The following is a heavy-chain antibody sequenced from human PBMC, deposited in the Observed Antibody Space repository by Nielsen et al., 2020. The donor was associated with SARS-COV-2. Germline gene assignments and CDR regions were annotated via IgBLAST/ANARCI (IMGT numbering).Heavy chain of an antibody. CDR2: IDHSGTA. CDR1: GGSFSGYC. CDR3: ARAPDVDVLTGDSPDGFDV. J-gene: IGHJ3*01. Sequence: SETLSLTCAVYGGSFSGYCWSWSRQSPGKGLEWIGEIDHSGTAPFNPSLKGRVTVSVNPSKNQFSLKMTSMTAADTAVYYCARAPDVDVLTGDSPDGFDVWGQGTGVIVSS. D-gene: IGHD3-9*01. V-gene: IGHV4-34*01.